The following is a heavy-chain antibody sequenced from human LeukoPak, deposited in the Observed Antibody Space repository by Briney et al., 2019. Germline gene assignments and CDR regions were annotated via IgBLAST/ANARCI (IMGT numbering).Heavy chain of an antibody. J-gene: IGHJ4*02. V-gene: IGHV4-4*02. CDR1: GVSISSTNW. D-gene: IGHD4-11*01. Sequence: PSGTLSLTCAVSGVSISSTNWWSWVRQPPGKGLEWIGEIFHSGSTNYNPSLKSRVIISVDKSKNQFSLKLSSVTAADTAVYYCARHYSNYEFDYWGQGTLVTVSS. CDR3: ARHYSNYEFDY. CDR2: IFHSGST.